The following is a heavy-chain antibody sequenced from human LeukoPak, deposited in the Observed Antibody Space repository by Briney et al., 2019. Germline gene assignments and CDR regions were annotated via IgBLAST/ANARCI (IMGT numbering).Heavy chain of an antibody. CDR1: GGSFTDYY. CDR2: INHSGKT. D-gene: IGHD5-24*01. J-gene: IGHJ6*02. V-gene: IGHV4-34*01. Sequence: SETLSLTCAVYGGSFTDYYWNWIRQSPEKGLEWIGEINHSGKTNYNPSLESRVAISVDTSNKQFSLRLSSVTAADTAVYYCVRVRWLQANGDVWGQGTTVTVSS. CDR3: VRVRWLQANGDV.